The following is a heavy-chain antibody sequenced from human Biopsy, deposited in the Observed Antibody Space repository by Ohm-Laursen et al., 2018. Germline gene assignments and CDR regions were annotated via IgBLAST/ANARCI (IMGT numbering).Heavy chain of an antibody. CDR1: GDSISSYY. CDR2: VYYTGRT. Sequence: TLSCTYSVSGDSISSYYWSWIRQPPGKGLLWLGYVYYTGRTDYNPSLQSRATITVDTYKNHFSLRLRSVTHENTAIYYCTRDRGYYSDRTVPGYFDLWGRGTLVTVSS. CDR3: TRDRGYYSDRTVPGYFDL. D-gene: IGHD3-22*01. J-gene: IGHJ2*01. V-gene: IGHV4-59*01.